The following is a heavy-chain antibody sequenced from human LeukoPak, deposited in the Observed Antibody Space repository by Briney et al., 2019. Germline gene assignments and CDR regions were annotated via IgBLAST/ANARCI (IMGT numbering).Heavy chain of an antibody. CDR3: ARSYSSSSNFDY. D-gene: IGHD6-6*01. CDR2: ISAYTGNT. V-gene: IGHV1-18*01. CDR1: GYPSTSYG. J-gene: IGHJ4*02. Sequence: ASVKVSCKASGYPSTSYGIASVREAPGLAPEWMGWISAYTGNTNYAQKFQGRVSMTTGTSTTTAYMELRSLRSDDTAVYYCARSYSSSSNFDYWGQGTLVTVSS.